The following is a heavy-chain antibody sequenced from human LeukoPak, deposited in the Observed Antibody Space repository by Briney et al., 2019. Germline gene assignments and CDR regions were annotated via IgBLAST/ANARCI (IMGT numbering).Heavy chain of an antibody. CDR1: GFTFSDYS. CDR2: ITSSSTV. D-gene: IGHD2-15*01. Sequence: GGSLRLSCAASGFTFSDYSMNWVRQAPGKGLEWVSYITSSSTVFYAGSVKGRFTISRDNAKNSLFLQMNILRAEDTAVYYCASDYFSGPKFYFIDYWGQGALVTVSS. V-gene: IGHV3-69-1*01. CDR3: ASDYFSGPKFYFIDY. J-gene: IGHJ4*02.